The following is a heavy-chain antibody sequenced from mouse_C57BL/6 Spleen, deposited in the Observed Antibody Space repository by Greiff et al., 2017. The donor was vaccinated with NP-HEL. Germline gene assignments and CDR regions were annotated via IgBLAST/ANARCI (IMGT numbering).Heavy chain of an antibody. CDR3: SRRLKDFAY. CDR2: ISYDGSN. J-gene: IGHJ2*01. Sequence: EVQLQESGPGLVKPSQSLSLTCSVTGYSITSGYLWYWIRQFPGNKLEWMGYISYDGSNNYNPHLKNRISITRDTTKNQFFLKLKSGTTEDTATYYCSRRLKDFAYWGQGTTLTVS. D-gene: IGHD1-3*01. V-gene: IGHV3-6*01. CDR1: GYSITSGYL.